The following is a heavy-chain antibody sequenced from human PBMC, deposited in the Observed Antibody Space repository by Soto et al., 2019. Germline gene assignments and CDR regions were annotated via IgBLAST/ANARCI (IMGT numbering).Heavy chain of an antibody. D-gene: IGHD6-13*01. V-gene: IGHV1-18*04. CDR3: ARGGFSSSWQLDY. J-gene: IGHJ4*02. CDR1: AYAFNTYA. Sequence: QVQLVQSGAEARKPGASVRVSCKTSAYAFNTYAINWVRQAPGQGLEWMGSIFPYTGDTHYAQNFQGRFTMTKDTSTNTLYMDLTGLKSDDSAVYFCARGGFSSSWQLDYWGQGTLVIVSS. CDR2: IFPYTGDT.